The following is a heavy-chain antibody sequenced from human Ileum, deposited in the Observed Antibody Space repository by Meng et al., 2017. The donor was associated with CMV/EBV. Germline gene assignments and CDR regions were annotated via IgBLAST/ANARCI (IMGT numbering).Heavy chain of an antibody. Sequence: EVQLLESGGDLVQPGGSLRLSCVGSGFTFSNYALSWVRQAPGKGLEWVSTVSGSSITTYYADSVKGRFTISRDNYNDILSLEMNSLRVEDTALYYCVKDHKDWGHGTLVTVSS. J-gene: IGHJ4*01. CDR2: VSGSSITT. V-gene: IGHV3-23*01. CDR1: GFTFSNYA. CDR3: VKDHKD.